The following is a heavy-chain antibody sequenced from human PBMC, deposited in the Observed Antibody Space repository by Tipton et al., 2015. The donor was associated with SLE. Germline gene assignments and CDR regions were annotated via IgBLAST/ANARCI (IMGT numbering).Heavy chain of an antibody. CDR3: ARLGHFHWNDIHFRVLRGRIDS. V-gene: IGHV4-34*01. CDR1: GESFSGYL. Sequence: TLSLTCAVYGESFSGYLWTWIRQSPGKGLEWIGEIDHGGSTNYRPSLESRVTISLDPSKTQFSLTLSSVTAADTAVYYCARLGHFHWNDIHFRVLRGRIDSWGQGTLVTVSP. D-gene: IGHD1-1*01. J-gene: IGHJ4*02. CDR2: IDHGGST.